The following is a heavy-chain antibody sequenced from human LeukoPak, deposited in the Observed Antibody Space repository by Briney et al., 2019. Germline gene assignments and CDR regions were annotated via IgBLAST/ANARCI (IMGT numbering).Heavy chain of an antibody. CDR2: SNSDGSST. J-gene: IGHJ4*02. D-gene: IGHD2-21*02. CDR3: AVTEVTGRGDY. Sequence: GGSLRLSCAASGFTFRSHWMHWVRQAPGKGLVWVSRSNSDGSSTNYADSVKGRFTISRDNAKNTLYLQMNSLRVEDTAVYYCAVTEVTGRGDYWGQGTLVTVSS. CDR1: GFTFRSHW. V-gene: IGHV3-74*01.